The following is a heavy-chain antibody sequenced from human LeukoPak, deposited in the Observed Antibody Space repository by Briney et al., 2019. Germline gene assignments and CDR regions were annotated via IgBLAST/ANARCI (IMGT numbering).Heavy chain of an antibody. V-gene: IGHV3-7*01. CDR1: GFTFSSSW. D-gene: IGHD5-24*01. CDR3: AAWTDRGYNF. J-gene: IGHJ4*02. CDR2: INPEGSQT. Sequence: GESLRLCCAASGFTFSSSWMNWVRQAPGKGLQWVGNINPEGSQTRFVDSVMGRFTMSKDNAKNSLYLQMNSLRVEDTAVFYCAAWTDRGYNFWGQGTVVTVSS.